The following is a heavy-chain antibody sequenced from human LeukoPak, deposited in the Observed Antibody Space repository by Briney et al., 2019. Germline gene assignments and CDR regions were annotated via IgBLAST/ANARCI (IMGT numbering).Heavy chain of an antibody. CDR1: GGSISSHY. D-gene: IGHD2-15*01. CDR3: ARVGDCSVDSNCYHFADWFDP. J-gene: IGHJ5*02. V-gene: IGHV4-4*07. CDR2: IYTFGIT. Sequence: SETLSLTCTVSGGSISSHYWSWIRQPAGKGLEWIAHIYTFGITNYNPSLKSRVTMSLGTSKNQFSLKLSSVTATDTAVYYCARVGDCSVDSNCYHFADWFDPWGQGTLVTVSS.